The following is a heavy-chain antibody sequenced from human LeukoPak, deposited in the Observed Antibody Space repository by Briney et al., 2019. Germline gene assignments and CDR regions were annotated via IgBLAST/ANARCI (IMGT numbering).Heavy chain of an antibody. CDR2: ISNDGGGT. V-gene: IGHV3-23*01. Sequence: GGSLRLSCAASGFIFNNYGLVWVRQAPGKGLQWVSAISNDGGGTTYADFVKGRFTISRDNSKNTLFLQMNSLRAEDTAVYYCARGYAFDIWGQGTMVTVSS. CDR1: GFIFNNYG. CDR3: ARGYAFDI. J-gene: IGHJ3*02.